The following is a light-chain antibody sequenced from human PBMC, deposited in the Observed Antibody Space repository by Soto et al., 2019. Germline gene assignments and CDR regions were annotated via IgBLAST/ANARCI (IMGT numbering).Light chain of an antibody. J-gene: IGLJ1*01. CDR1: SSDVGGYNY. Sequence: QSVLTQPASVSGSPGQSITISCTGTSSDVGGYNYVSWYQQHPGKAPKLMIYEVSNRPSGVSNRFSGSKSDNTASLTISGLQAEDEADYYCSSYTSSNTLLYVFGTGTKVTVL. V-gene: IGLV2-14*01. CDR2: EVS. CDR3: SSYTSSNTLLYV.